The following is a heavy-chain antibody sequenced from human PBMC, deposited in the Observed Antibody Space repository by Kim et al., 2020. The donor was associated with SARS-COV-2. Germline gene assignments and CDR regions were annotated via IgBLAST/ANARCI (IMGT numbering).Heavy chain of an antibody. J-gene: IGHJ4*02. CDR1: GGSIRSGGKF. Sequence: SETLSLTCSVSGGSIRSGGKFWTWIRQHPAKGLEWIGYISYSGNSPYSPSLRSRVSISLPPSENQFSLALTSVTAADPAVSYCARGKPLDYWGQGIRVTV. V-gene: IGHV4-31*03. CDR2: ISYSGNS. CDR3: ARGKPLDY.